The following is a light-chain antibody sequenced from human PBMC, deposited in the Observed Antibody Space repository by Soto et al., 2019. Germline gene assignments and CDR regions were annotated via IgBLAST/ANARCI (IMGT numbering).Light chain of an antibody. J-gene: IGKJ1*01. Sequence: DIQMTQSPSSLSASVGDRVTITCRASQGISNYLAWYQQRPGKVPKLLIYAASTLHSGVPSRFSGSGNETDFTLTISSLQPEDVATYYCQKYNSAPRTFGQGTKVDIK. CDR2: AAS. V-gene: IGKV1-27*01. CDR1: QGISNY. CDR3: QKYNSAPRT.